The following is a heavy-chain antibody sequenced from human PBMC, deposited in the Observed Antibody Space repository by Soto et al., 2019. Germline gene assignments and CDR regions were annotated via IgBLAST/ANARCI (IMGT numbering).Heavy chain of an antibody. D-gene: IGHD6-13*01. Sequence: QVQLQESGPGLVKPSETLSLTCTVSGASIRSYYWRWIRQPPGKVLEWIAYIYYSGSTDYNPSLKSRVTISVDTSKNQFSLKLSSVTAADTAVYYCASSHNSTCDYFFDYWGQGTLVTVSS. CDR3: ASSHNSTCDYFFDY. CDR1: GASIRSYY. J-gene: IGHJ4*02. CDR2: IYYSGST. V-gene: IGHV4-59*01.